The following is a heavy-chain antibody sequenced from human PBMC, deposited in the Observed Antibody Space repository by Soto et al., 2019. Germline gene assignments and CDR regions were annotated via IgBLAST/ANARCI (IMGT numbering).Heavy chain of an antibody. Sequence: QVQLVESGGGVVQPGRSLRLSCAASGFAFSSYGMHWVRQAPGKGLEWVAAISFDGSNNYYADSVKGRFTISRDNSKNTLYLQMNSLRGEDTAVFYCAKDAEYSSRYYVDWHFDLWGRGTLVTVSS. CDR3: AKDAEYSSRYYVDWHFDL. CDR1: GFAFSSYG. J-gene: IGHJ2*01. CDR2: ISFDGSNN. V-gene: IGHV3-30*18. D-gene: IGHD6-19*01.